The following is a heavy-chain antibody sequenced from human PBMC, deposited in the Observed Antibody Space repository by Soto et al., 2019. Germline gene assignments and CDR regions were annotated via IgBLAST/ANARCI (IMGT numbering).Heavy chain of an antibody. CDR2: ITSSGDYT. V-gene: IGHV3-20*04. D-gene: IGHD2-15*01. J-gene: IGHJ5*02. Sequence: PGGSLRLSCAASGFTFDDYGMSWVRQAPGKGLEWVSAITSSGDYTTHADSVKGRFTISRDNAKNSLYLQMNSLRAEDTAVYYCARDGCSGSNCLNWFDPWGQGTLVTVSS. CDR1: GFTFDDYG. CDR3: ARDGCSGSNCLNWFDP.